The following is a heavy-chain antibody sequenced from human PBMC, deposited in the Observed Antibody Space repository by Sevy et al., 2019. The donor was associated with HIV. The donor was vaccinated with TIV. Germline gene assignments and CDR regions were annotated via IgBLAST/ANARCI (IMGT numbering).Heavy chain of an antibody. Sequence: ASVKVSCKASGYTFTDYFMHWVRQAPGQGLEWMGWINPNSGDTKYAQKFQGRVTVTRDTSIRTAYMELISLRFDDTAVYYCASPGGYRYGSLLDNWGQGTLVIVSS. CDR2: INPNSGDT. CDR1: GYTFTDYF. CDR3: ASPGGYRYGSLLDN. V-gene: IGHV1-2*02. J-gene: IGHJ4*02. D-gene: IGHD5-18*01.